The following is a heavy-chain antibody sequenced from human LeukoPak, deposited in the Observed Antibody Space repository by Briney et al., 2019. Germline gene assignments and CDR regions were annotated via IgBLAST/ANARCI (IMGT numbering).Heavy chain of an antibody. D-gene: IGHD6-19*01. Sequence: GASVTVSCKASGYTFTAYYIHWLRQAPGQGPEWMGWIKPDSGSSHYAQKFQGRVTMTRDTSSNSAYMDLTRLKSDDTAVYYCARARVPIAVAGLYYFDYWGQGALVTVSS. CDR3: ARARVPIAVAGLYYFDY. V-gene: IGHV1-2*02. CDR1: GYTFTAYY. J-gene: IGHJ4*02. CDR2: IKPDSGSS.